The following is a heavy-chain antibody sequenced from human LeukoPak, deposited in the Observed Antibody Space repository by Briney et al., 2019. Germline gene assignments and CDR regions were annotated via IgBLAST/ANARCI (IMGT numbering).Heavy chain of an antibody. J-gene: IGHJ4*02. CDR3: ANPLYYFDY. D-gene: IGHD1-14*01. V-gene: IGHV3-72*01. CDR1: GFTFSDHY. CDR2: TRDKANSYTT. Sequence: PGGSLRLSCAASGFTFSDHYMDWVRQAPGRGLEWVGRTRDKANSYTTEYGASVKGRFTISRGDSKNSLYLQMNSLKTEDTAVYYCANPLYYFDYWGQGTLVTVSS.